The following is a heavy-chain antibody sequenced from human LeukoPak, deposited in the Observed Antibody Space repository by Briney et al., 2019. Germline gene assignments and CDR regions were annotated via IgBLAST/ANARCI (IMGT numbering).Heavy chain of an antibody. CDR1: GFIFSDYY. Sequence: PGGSLRLSCAASGFIFSDYYMSWIRQAPGKGLEWVSYISSSGSTIYYADSVKGRFTISRDNAKNSLYLQMNSLRAEDTAVYYCARDFFSSNWFPNFDYWGQGALVTVSS. V-gene: IGHV3-11*01. D-gene: IGHD6-13*01. CDR2: ISSSGSTI. J-gene: IGHJ4*02. CDR3: ARDFFSSNWFPNFDY.